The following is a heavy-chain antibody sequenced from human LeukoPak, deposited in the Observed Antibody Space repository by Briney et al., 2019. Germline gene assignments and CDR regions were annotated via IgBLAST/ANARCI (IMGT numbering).Heavy chain of an antibody. V-gene: IGHV4-61*02. CDR1: GGSISSGSFY. D-gene: IGHD5-18*01. CDR3: ARERVTRGYQDAFDI. Sequence: PSQTLSLTCTVSGGSISSGSFYWSWIRQPAGKGLEWIGRIYTSGSTNYNPSLKSRVTISVDTSKNQFSLKLSSVTAADTAVYYCARERVTRGYQDAFDIWGQGTMVTVSS. J-gene: IGHJ3*02. CDR2: IYTSGST.